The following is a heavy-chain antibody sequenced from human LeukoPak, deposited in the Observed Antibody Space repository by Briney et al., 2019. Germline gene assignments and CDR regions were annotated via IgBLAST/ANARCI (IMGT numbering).Heavy chain of an antibody. CDR2: IYHSGST. Sequence: PSQTLSLTCAVSGGSISSGGYSWSWIRQPPGKGLEWIAYIYHSGSTYYNPSLKSRVTMSVDRSKNQFSLKLISVTAADTAVYYCAGGDDSSEYYCLNYWGQGTLVTVSS. CDR1: GGSISSGGYS. CDR3: AGGDDSSEYYCLNY. V-gene: IGHV4-30-2*01. D-gene: IGHD3-22*01. J-gene: IGHJ4*02.